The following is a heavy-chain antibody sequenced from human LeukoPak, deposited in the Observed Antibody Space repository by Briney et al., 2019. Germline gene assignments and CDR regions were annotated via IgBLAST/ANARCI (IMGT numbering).Heavy chain of an antibody. CDR2: ISKSSSSI. D-gene: IGHD6-13*01. V-gene: IGHV3-9*01. J-gene: IGHJ6*03. Sequence: GGSLRLSCAASGFTFDDYAMHWVRQAPGKGLEWVSGISKSSSSIGYADSVKGRFTISRDNAKNSLYLQMNSLRAEDTALYYCAKADSSSWYGGYYYYCYYMDVWGKGTLVTVSS. CDR1: GFTFDDYA. CDR3: AKADSSSWYGGYYYYCYYMDV.